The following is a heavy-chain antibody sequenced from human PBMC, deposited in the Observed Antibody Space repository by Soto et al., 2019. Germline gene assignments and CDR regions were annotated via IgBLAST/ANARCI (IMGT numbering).Heavy chain of an antibody. D-gene: IGHD2-15*01. CDR1: GGTLRSYA. V-gene: IGHV1-69*01. CDR3: ARDTHPKDDFDI. CDR2: IIPIFGTA. Sequence: QVQLVQSGAEVKKPGSSVKVSCKASGGTLRSYAISWERQAPGQGLEWMGGIIPIFGTANYAQKFQGRVTITADESTSTAYMELSSLRSEDTAVYYCARDTHPKDDFDIWGQGTMVTVSS. J-gene: IGHJ3*02.